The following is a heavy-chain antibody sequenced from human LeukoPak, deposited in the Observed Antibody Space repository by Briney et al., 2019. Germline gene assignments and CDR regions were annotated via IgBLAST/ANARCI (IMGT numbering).Heavy chain of an antibody. CDR2: IYYSGST. CDR1: GGSISSYY. Sequence: SETLSLTCTVSGGSISSYYWSWIRQPPGKGLEWIGYIYYSGSTNYNPSLKSRVTISVDTSKNQFSLKLSSVTAADTAVYYCARDLGSGSYYDYWGQGTLGTVSS. CDR3: ARDLGSGSYYDY. D-gene: IGHD1-26*01. J-gene: IGHJ4*02. V-gene: IGHV4-59*01.